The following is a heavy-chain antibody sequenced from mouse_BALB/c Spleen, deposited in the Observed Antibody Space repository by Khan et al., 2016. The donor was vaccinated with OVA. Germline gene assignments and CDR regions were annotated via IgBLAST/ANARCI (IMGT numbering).Heavy chain of an antibody. D-gene: IGHD1-1*01. CDR3: ARGNYYGSNSWFAY. CDR1: GYSFTDYT. CDR2: INPYNGGT. Sequence: EVQLQQSGPELVKPGASMKISCKASGYSFTDYTMNWVKQSPGKNLEWIGLINPYNGGTSYNQKFKGKATLHVDKSSSTAYMELISLTSADSAVYYCARGNYYGSNSWFAYWGQGTLVTVSA. J-gene: IGHJ3*01. V-gene: IGHV1-18*01.